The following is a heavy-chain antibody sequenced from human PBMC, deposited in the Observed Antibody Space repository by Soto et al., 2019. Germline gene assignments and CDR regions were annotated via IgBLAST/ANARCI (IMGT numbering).Heavy chain of an antibody. CDR1: GGSISSYY. D-gene: IGHD6-13*01. V-gene: IGHV4-59*01. J-gene: IGHJ4*02. Sequence: SETLSLTCTVSGGSISSYYWSWIRQPPGKGLGWIGYIYYSGSTNYNPSLKSRVTISVDTSKNQFSLKLSSVTAADTAVYYCARASSWYPYYFDYWGQGTLVTVSS. CDR2: IYYSGST. CDR3: ARASSWYPYYFDY.